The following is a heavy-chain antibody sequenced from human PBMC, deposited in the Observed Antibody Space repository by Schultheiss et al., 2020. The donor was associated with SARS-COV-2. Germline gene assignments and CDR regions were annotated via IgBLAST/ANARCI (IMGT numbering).Heavy chain of an antibody. CDR2: ISYSGIT. CDR3: ARGREATTYGMDV. J-gene: IGHJ6*02. CDR1: GGSIGGYY. V-gene: IGHV4-59*12. Sequence: SETLSLTCTVSGGSIGGYYWTWIRQPPGKGLEWIGYISYSGITNYNPSLKSRVTISVDTSKNQFSLKLSSVTAADTAVYYCARGREATTYGMDVWGQGTTVTVSS. D-gene: IGHD1-14*01.